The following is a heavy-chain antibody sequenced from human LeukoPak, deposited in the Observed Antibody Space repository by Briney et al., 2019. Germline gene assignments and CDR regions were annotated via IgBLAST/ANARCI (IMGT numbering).Heavy chain of an antibody. CDR2: FRGDGGST. V-gene: IGHV3-23*01. J-gene: IGHJ5*02. CDR1: GFTFSVYS. D-gene: IGHD3-10*01. CDR3: AKDGYGSGGRWFDP. Sequence: GGSLRLSCAASGFTFSVYSMNWVRQAPGKGLEWISSFRGDGGSTYYAETVRGRFTISRDKSKNTLYLQMNSLRAEDSAVYFCAKDGYGSGGRWFDPWGRGTLVTVSS.